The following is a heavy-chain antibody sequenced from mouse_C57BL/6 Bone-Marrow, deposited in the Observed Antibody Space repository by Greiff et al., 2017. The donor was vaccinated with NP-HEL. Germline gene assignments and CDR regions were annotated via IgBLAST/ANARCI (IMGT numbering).Heavy chain of an antibody. CDR3: ARRGIYYYGSSPYYYAMDY. CDR1: GFSLSTSGMG. D-gene: IGHD1-1*01. CDR2: IYWDDDK. J-gene: IGHJ4*01. Sequence: QVTLKVSGPGILQSSQTLSLTCSFSGFSLSTSGMGVSWIRQPSGKGLEWLAHIYWDDDKRYNPSLKSRLTISKATSRNQVFLKITSVDTADTATYYCARRGIYYYGSSPYYYAMDYWGQGTSVTVSS. V-gene: IGHV8-12*01.